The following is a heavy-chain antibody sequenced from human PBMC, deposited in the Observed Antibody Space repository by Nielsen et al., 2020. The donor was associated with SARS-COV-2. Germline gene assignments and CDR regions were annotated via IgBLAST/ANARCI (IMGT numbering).Heavy chain of an antibody. V-gene: IGHV3-21*01. CDR2: ISSSSSYI. D-gene: IGHD3-10*01. Sequence: GASLKISCAASGFTFSSYSMYWVRQAPGKGLEWVTSISSSSSYIYYADSVKGRFTISRDNAKNSLYLQMNSLRAEDTAVYYWARVITDGNYYYYYGMDVWGQGTTVTASS. CDR1: GFTFSSYS. CDR3: ARVITDGNYYYYYGMDV. J-gene: IGHJ6*02.